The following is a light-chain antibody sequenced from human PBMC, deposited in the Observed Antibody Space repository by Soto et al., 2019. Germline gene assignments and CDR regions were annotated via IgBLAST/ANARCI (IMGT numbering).Light chain of an antibody. V-gene: IGKV3-11*01. CDR3: QQRSTWPT. CDR1: QSVSSKY. J-gene: IGKJ3*01. CDR2: GAS. Sequence: EIVLTQSPGTLSLSPGERATLSCRASQSVSSKYLVWYQQKAGQAPSLLIYGASNRATGIPARFTGSGSGTDFTLTISSLEPEDFAVYYCQQRSTWPTFGPGTKVDIK.